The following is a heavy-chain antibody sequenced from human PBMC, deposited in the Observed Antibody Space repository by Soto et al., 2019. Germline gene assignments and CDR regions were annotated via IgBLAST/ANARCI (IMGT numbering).Heavy chain of an antibody. V-gene: IGHV4-39*01. Sequence: SETLSLTCTVSGGSISSSSYYWGWIRQPPGKGLEWIGSIYYSGSTYYNPSLKSRVTISVDTSKNQFSLKLSSVTAADTAVYYCASLGPYYVWGSYRSGFDPWGQGTLVTVSS. CDR1: GGSISSSSYY. CDR3: ASLGPYYVWGSYRSGFDP. J-gene: IGHJ5*02. D-gene: IGHD3-16*02. CDR2: IYYSGST.